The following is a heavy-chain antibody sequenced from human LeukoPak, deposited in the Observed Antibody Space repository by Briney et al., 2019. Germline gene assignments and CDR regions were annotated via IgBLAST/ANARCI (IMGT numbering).Heavy chain of an antibody. CDR2: IYPGDSDT. CDR1: GYSFTSYW. Sequence: GESLKISCKGSGYSFTSYWIGWVRQMPVKGLEWMGIIYPGDSDTRYSPSFQGQVTISADKSISTASLQWSSLKASDTAMYYCARLLAVPRGEFDYWGQGTLVTVSS. J-gene: IGHJ4*02. V-gene: IGHV5-51*01. D-gene: IGHD6-19*01. CDR3: ARLLAVPRGEFDY.